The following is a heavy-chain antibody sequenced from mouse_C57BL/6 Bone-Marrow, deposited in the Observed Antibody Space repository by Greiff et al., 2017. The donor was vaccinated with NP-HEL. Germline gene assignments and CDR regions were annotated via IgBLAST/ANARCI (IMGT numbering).Heavy chain of an antibody. Sequence: QVQLQQSGAELVRPGSSVKLSCKASGYTFTSYWMDWVKQRPGQGLEWIGNIYPSDSETHYNQKFKDKATLTVDKSSSTAYMQLSSLTSEDSAVYYCARWDNRYFDYWGQGTTLTVSS. CDR2: IYPSDSET. CDR3: ARWDNRYFDY. V-gene: IGHV1-61*01. D-gene: IGHD3-3*01. J-gene: IGHJ2*01. CDR1: GYTFTSYW.